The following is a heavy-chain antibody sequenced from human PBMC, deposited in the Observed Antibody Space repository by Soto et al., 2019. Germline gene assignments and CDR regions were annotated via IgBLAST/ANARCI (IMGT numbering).Heavy chain of an antibody. Sequence: GGSVRLSCAASGFTFSSYGMHWVRQAPGKGLEWVAVISYDGSNKYYADSVKGRFTISRDNSKNTLYLQMNSLRAEDTAVYYCAKDLVDIVATIEDDGMDVWGQGTTVTVSS. CDR1: GFTFSSYG. J-gene: IGHJ6*02. V-gene: IGHV3-30*18. D-gene: IGHD5-12*01. CDR3: AKDLVDIVATIEDDGMDV. CDR2: ISYDGSNK.